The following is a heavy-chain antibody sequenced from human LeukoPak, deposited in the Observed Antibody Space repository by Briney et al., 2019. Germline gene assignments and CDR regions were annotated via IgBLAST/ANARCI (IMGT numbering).Heavy chain of an antibody. Sequence: MSGGSLRLSCAASGFTFSRYWMSWVRQAPGKGLEWIGYIYYSDVANYNPSLKSRVTISVDTSKNQLSLKLSSVTAADTAVYYCARASGYYYGSGPFDYWGQGTLVTVSS. CDR3: ARASGYYYGSGPFDY. CDR1: GFTFSRYW. V-gene: IGHV4-59*01. J-gene: IGHJ4*02. D-gene: IGHD3-10*01. CDR2: IYYSDVA.